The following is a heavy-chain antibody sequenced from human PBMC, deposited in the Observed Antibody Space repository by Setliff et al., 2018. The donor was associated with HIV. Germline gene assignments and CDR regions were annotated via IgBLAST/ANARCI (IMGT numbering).Heavy chain of an antibody. D-gene: IGHD3-16*01. J-gene: IGHJ4*02. CDR1: GYSFTTNY. CDR2: IDPNSTDT. V-gene: IGHV1-2*02. Sequence: ASVKVSCKASGYSFTTNYMHWVRQAPGQGLEWMGWIDPNSTDTNYALKFQGRVTFTTDTSVSTSYMELERLSADDTAIYYCVKADVLLCDVWGQGTLVTVSS. CDR3: VKADVLLCDV.